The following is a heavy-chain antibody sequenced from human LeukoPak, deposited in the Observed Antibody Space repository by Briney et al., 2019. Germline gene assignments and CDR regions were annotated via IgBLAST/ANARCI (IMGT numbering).Heavy chain of an antibody. J-gene: IGHJ6*02. D-gene: IGHD7-27*01. V-gene: IGHV3-30*09. CDR3: ARDLLGPPNYYYYGMDV. CDR2: ISYDGSNK. CDR1: GFTFSSYA. Sequence: GRSLRLSCAASGFTFSSYAMHWVRQAPGKGLEWVAVISYDGSNKYYADSVKGRFAISRDNSKNTLYLQMNSLRAEDTAVYYCARDLLGPPNYYYYGMDVWGQGTTVTVSS.